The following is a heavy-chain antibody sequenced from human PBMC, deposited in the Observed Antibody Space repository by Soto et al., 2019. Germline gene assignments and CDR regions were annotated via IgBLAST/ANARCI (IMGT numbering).Heavy chain of an antibody. Sequence: PGEPLTVSCKGSGYSITRYWITWVRQMPGKGLEWMGRIDPSDSYTNYSPSFQGHVTISTDKSFSTASLQWSSLKASDTAMYYCALTGYYSRSSDFAIDYWGQGTLVTVSS. CDR3: ALTGYYSRSSDFAIDY. V-gene: IGHV5-10-1*01. D-gene: IGHD3-9*01. CDR1: GYSITRYW. CDR2: IDPSDSYT. J-gene: IGHJ4*02.